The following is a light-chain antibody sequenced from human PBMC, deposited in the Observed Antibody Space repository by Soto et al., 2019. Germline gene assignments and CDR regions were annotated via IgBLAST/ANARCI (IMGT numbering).Light chain of an antibody. Sequence: IELTQSPASLSASLGDRVTITCRASQGIRNHLAWYQQESGKAPKLLIYAASTLQSGVPSGFTGSGFGTNFTLTISSLQPEDFETYYCQQLNTYPPTFGGGTKVDIK. CDR3: QQLNTYPPT. CDR1: QGIRNH. CDR2: AAS. J-gene: IGKJ4*01. V-gene: IGKV1-9*01.